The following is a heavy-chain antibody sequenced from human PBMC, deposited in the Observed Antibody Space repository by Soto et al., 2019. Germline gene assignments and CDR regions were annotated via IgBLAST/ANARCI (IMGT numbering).Heavy chain of an antibody. V-gene: IGHV3-30-3*01. D-gene: IGHD4-17*01. CDR1: GFTFSSYA. CDR3: ARGPTSFYRFDY. J-gene: IGHJ4*03. Sequence: GGSLRLSCAASGFTFSSYAMHWVRQAPGKGLEWVAVISYDGSNKYYADSVKGRFTISRDNSKNTLYLQMNSLRAEDTAVYYSARGPTSFYRFDYWGQGTLVTVSS. CDR2: ISYDGSNK.